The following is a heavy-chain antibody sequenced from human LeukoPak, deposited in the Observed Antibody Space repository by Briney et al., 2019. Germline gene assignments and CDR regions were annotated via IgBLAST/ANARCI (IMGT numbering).Heavy chain of an antibody. J-gene: IGHJ5*02. V-gene: IGHV1-2*02. CDR2: INPNSGGT. D-gene: IGHD3-3*01. CDR3: ARDLYYDFCSGYPNWFDP. CDR1: GYTFTGYY. Sequence: ASVKVSCKASGYTFTGYYMHWVRQAPGQGVEWVGGINPNSGGTNYAQKFQGRVTMTSDTSISTAYMELSRLRSDDTAVYYCARDLYYDFCSGYPNWFDPWGQGTLVTVSS.